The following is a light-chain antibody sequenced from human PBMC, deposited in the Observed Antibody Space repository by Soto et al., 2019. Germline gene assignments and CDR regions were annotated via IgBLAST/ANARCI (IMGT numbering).Light chain of an antibody. CDR1: QGISSY. J-gene: IGKJ1*01. V-gene: IGKV1-9*01. CDR3: QQYGSSLWT. CDR2: DAS. Sequence: IQLTQSPSSLSASVGDRVTITCRASQGISSYLGWYQQKPGKAPNLLIYDASTLHSGVPSRFSGGGSGTDFTLTISSLQPEDFAVYYCQQYGSSLWTFGQGTKVAIK.